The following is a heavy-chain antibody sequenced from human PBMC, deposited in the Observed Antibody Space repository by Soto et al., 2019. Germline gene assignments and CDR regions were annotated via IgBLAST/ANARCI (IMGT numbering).Heavy chain of an antibody. J-gene: IGHJ6*02. CDR3: ARGHGVIIGAMDV. V-gene: IGHV1-18*01. CDR1: GYRFETYA. D-gene: IGHD3-3*01. Sequence: AASVKVSCKSSGYRFETYAMNWVRQAPGQGLEWMGWTSSYNTDTFYADKFQDRVSMTTDTSTGTAYMELRSLSSDDTAVYYCARGHGVIIGAMDVWGQGTAVTVSS. CDR2: TSSYNTDT.